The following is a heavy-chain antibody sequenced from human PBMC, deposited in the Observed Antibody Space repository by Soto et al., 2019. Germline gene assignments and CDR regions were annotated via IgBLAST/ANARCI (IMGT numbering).Heavy chain of an antibody. CDR1: PITVYNFAA. V-gene: IGHV3-23*01. CDR3: AREPKPFLTGYYDL. CDR2: ISGRGDHR. Sequence: EMQLLESGGGLGQPGGSLRLSCVASPITVYNFAAMSWVRQTPERGLEWVSTISGRGDHRYYADSVKGRFTISRDNSKNTVFLQMNSLRPDDMALYFCAREPKPFLTGYYDLWGQGTQVTVSS. J-gene: IGHJ4*02. D-gene: IGHD3-9*01.